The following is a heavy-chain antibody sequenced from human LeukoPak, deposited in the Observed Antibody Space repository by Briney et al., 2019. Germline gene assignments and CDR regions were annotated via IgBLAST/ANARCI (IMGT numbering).Heavy chain of an antibody. D-gene: IGHD6-6*01. V-gene: IGHV3-21*01. CDR1: GFTFRRYS. CDR2: ISSGSDYI. J-gene: IGHJ4*02. CDR3: TRDLSLAAPQGFDY. Sequence: GGFLRLSCTASGFTFRRYSFNWVRQAPGKGLEWVSTISSGSDYIYYADSVRGRFTISRDNAENSLYLQMNSLRAEDTAVYYCTRDLSLAAPQGFDYWGQGTLVTVSS.